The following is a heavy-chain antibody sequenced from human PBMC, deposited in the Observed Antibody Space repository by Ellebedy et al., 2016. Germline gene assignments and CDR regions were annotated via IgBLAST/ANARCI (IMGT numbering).Heavy chain of an antibody. CDR3: AKTSGWGYGEN. V-gene: IGHV1-18*01. CDR2: ISDDNGHT. Sequence: ASVKVSXXTSGYSFTGYDINWVRQAPGQGLEWMGWISDDNGHTKYAQRVQGRVTMTTDTSTNTAYMDLRSLRSDDTAMYYCAKTSGWGYGENWGQGTLVTVSS. D-gene: IGHD3-10*01. J-gene: IGHJ4*02. CDR1: GYSFTGYD.